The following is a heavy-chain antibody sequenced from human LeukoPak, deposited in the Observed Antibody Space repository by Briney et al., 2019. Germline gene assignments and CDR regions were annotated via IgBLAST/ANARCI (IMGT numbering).Heavy chain of an antibody. CDR1: RYTFTGYY. CDR3: ARENIPAARFYYYYYMDV. J-gene: IGHJ6*03. CDR2: INPNSGGT. D-gene: IGHD2-2*01. Sequence: ASVKVSCKASRYTFTGYYMHWVRQAPGQGLEWMGWINPNSGGTNYAQKFQGRVTMTRDTSISTAYMELSRLRSDDTAVYYCARENIPAARFYYYYYMDVWGKGTTVTVSS. V-gene: IGHV1-2*02.